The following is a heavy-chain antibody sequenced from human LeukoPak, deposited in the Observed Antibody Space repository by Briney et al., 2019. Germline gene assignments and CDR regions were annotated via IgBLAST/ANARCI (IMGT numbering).Heavy chain of an antibody. Sequence: PSETLSLTCTVSGGSVSSGRYYWSWIRQPPGKGLEWIGYFYYSGSTNYNPSLKTRVTISVDTSENQFSLKVSSVTAADTAVYYCARKRTGDQGYYFDYWGQGTLVTVSS. V-gene: IGHV4-61*01. CDR1: GGSVSSGRYY. D-gene: IGHD1-1*01. CDR3: ARKRTGDQGYYFDY. J-gene: IGHJ4*02. CDR2: FYYSGST.